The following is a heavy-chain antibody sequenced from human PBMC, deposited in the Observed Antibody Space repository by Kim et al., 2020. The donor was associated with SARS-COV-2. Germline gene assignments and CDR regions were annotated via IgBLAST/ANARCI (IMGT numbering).Heavy chain of an antibody. Sequence: SPEGGQKHYADSVKGRITVTRDNDRNTLDLQMTSLRVEDTAVYFCARVGDTWGQGTLVMVSS. V-gene: IGHV3-30-3*01. CDR3: ARVGDT. CDR2: SPEGGQK. J-gene: IGHJ4*02.